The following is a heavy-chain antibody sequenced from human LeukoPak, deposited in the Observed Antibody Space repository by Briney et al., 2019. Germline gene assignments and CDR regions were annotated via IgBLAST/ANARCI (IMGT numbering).Heavy chain of an antibody. CDR3: ARQADYNILTGYHKGHLDY. CDR2: IYPGDSDT. D-gene: IGHD3-9*01. Sequence: PGESLKISCTGSGYSVSDCWIGWARQLPGKGLEWMGIIYPGDSDTRYSPSFQGQVTMSADESISTAYLQWSSLTASDTAMYYCARQADYNILTGYHKGHLDYWGQGTLVTVSS. CDR1: GYSVSDCW. J-gene: IGHJ4*02. V-gene: IGHV5-51*01.